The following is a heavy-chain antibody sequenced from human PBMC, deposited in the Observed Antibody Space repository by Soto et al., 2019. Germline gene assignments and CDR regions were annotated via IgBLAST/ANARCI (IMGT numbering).Heavy chain of an antibody. J-gene: IGHJ4*02. V-gene: IGHV4-39*01. D-gene: IGHD3-10*01. CDR3: ARHYILVTHYGSGSYYKEFDY. Sequence: SETLSLTCTVSGGSISSSSYYWGWIRQPPGKGLEWIGSIYYSGSTYYNPSLTSRVTISVDTSKNQFSLELSSVTAADTAVYYCARHYILVTHYGSGSYYKEFDYWGQGTLVTVSS. CDR1: GGSISSSSYY. CDR2: IYYSGST.